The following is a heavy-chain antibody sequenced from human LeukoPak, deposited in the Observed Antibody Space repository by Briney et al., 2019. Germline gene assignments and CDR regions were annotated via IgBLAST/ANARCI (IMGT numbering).Heavy chain of an antibody. V-gene: IGHV1-46*01. CDR2: INPSGGST. CDR1: GYTFTSYF. CDR3: ARDRQIDAFDI. Sequence: ASVKVSCESSGYTFTSYFMHWVRQAPGQGREWMGVINPSGGSTSYAQKFQGRVTMTRDMSTSTVYMELSSLRSEDTAVYYCARDRQIDAFDIWGQGTMVTVSS. J-gene: IGHJ3*02.